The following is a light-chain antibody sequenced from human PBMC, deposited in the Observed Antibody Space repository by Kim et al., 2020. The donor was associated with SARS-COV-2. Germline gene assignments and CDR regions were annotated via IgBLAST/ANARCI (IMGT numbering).Light chain of an antibody. J-gene: IGLJ1*01. CDR2: DVS. CDR1: SSDVGGYNY. CDR3: SSYTSSSTLGL. V-gene: IGLV2-14*03. Sequence: QSITISCTGTSSDVGGYNYVSWYQQHPGKAPKLMIYDVSNRPSGVSNRFSGSKSGNTASLTISGLQAEDEADYYCSSYTSSSTLGLFGTGTKVTVL.